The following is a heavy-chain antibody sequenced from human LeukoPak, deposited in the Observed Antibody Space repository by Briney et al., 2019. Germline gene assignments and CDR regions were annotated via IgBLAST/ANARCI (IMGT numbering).Heavy chain of an antibody. Sequence: SETLSLTCTVSGGSISGSDTYWGWIRQPPGKGLEWIGSIYFRGNTYYNPSLKSRVTISVHTSKNQFYLRLSFVTAADTAVYYCARYPTAMVSFDYWGQGTLVTVSS. CDR1: GGSISGSDTY. J-gene: IGHJ4*02. CDR2: IYFRGNT. V-gene: IGHV4-39*01. D-gene: IGHD5-18*01. CDR3: ARYPTAMVSFDY.